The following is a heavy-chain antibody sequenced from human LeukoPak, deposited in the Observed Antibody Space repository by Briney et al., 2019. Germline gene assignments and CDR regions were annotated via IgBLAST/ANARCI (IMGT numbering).Heavy chain of an antibody. V-gene: IGHV1-18*01. J-gene: IGHJ4*02. D-gene: IGHD6-13*01. CDR1: GYTFTSYD. CDR2: ISAYNGNT. CDR3: ARVRTAAGTFDY. Sequence: ASVKVSCKASGYTFTSYDISWVRQAPGQGLEWMGWISAYNGNTNYAQKLQGRVTMTTDTSTSTAYMELRSLRSDDTAVYYCARVRTAAGTFDYWGQGTLVTVSS.